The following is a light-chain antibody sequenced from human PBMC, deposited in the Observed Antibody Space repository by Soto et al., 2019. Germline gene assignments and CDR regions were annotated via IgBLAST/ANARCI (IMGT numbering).Light chain of an antibody. Sequence: DIQMTQSPSSLSTSVGDRVTITCRANENIYNYLNWYQQKSGQAPKLLIYSASSLQSGVPSRFSGSGSGTAFALTISSLQPEDFATYYCQQSKSTPPTCGQGTRLEIK. CDR1: ENIYNY. CDR2: SAS. J-gene: IGKJ5*01. CDR3: QQSKSTPPT. V-gene: IGKV1-39*01.